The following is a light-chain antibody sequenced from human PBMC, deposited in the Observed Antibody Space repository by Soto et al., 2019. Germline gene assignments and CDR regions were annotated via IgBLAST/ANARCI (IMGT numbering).Light chain of an antibody. CDR1: SGDVGAYNF. CDR3: GSYTTINTMI. J-gene: IGLJ2*01. Sequence: QAVVTQPASVSGSPGQSITISCAGTSGDVGAYNFVTWFQQHPGKVPKLIIYDVTDRPSGVSDRFSGSKSGNTASLTISGLLAEDEADYYCGSYTTINTMIFGGGTKLTVL. CDR2: DVT. V-gene: IGLV2-14*01.